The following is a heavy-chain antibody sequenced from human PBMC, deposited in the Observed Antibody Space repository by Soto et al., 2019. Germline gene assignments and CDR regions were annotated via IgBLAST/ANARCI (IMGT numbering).Heavy chain of an antibody. J-gene: IGHJ5*02. CDR3: ARDLIASPIGTGWFDP. Sequence: ASVKVSCKASGYTFTSSGISWVRQAPGQGLEWMGWISTDNGKTTYAQKVQGRVTLTTDTATSTVHMELRSLRTDDTAIYYCARDLIASPIGTGWFDPWGQGTMVTVSS. CDR2: ISTDNGKT. CDR1: GYTFTSSG. V-gene: IGHV1-18*01. D-gene: IGHD6-6*01.